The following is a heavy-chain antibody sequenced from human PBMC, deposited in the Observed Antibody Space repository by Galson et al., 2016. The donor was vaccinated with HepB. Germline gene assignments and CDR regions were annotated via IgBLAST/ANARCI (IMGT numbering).Heavy chain of an antibody. CDR3: ARDAKSVDSSGSNLDY. V-gene: IGHV6-1*01. J-gene: IGHJ4*02. CDR1: GDSVSSKSAA. Sequence: CAISGDSVSSKSAAWNWIRQSPSRGLEWLGRTYYRSKWYSDYAVSLKSRISINPDTSKNQFSLQLNSVTPEDTAVYYCARDAKSVDSSGSNLDYWGQGTLVTASS. CDR2: TYYRSKWYS. D-gene: IGHD3-22*01.